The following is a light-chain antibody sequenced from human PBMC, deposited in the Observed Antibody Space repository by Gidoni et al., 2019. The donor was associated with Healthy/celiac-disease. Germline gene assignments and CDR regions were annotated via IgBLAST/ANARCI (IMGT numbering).Light chain of an antibody. CDR2: AAS. CDR3: QQSYSTPQT. V-gene: IGKV1-39*01. CDR1: QSISSY. J-gene: IGKJ1*01. Sequence: DIQMTQSPSSLSASVGDRVTITCRASQSISSYLNWYQQKPGKAPKLLIYAASSLQSGVPSRFSGSGSGTDFTLTISSLQPEDFATYYFQQSYSTPQTCGQGTKVEIK.